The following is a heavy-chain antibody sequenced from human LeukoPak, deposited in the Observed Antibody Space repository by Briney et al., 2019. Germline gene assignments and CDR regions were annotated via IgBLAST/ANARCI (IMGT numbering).Heavy chain of an antibody. D-gene: IGHD5-18*01. CDR1: GGSICSYY. CDR3: ARVTHTAMVRGYYYYMDV. J-gene: IGHJ6*03. CDR2: IYYSGST. Sequence: SETLSLTCTVSGGSICSYYWSWIRQPPGKGLEWIGYIYYSGSTNYNPSLKSRVTISVDTSKNQFSLKLSSVTAADTAVYYCARVTHTAMVRGYYYYMDVWGKGTTVTVSS. V-gene: IGHV4-59*01.